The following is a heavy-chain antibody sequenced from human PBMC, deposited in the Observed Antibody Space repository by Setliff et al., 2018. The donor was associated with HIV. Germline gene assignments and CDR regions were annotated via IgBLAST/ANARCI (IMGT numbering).Heavy chain of an antibody. J-gene: IGHJ4*02. D-gene: IGHD3-22*01. CDR3: AKVYYDSSGYYYAYYFDK. Sequence: GGSLRLSCAVSGFTFSTYAMSWVRQAPGKGLEWVSTISAGGGSTYYADSVKGRFTISRDNSKNTLYLQMNNLRAEDTAVYYCAKVYYDSSGYYYAYYFDKWGQGTLVTVSS. V-gene: IGHV3-23*01. CDR2: ISAGGGST. CDR1: GFTFSTYA.